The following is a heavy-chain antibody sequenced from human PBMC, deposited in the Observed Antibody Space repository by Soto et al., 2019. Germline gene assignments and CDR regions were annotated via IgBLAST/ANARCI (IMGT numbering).Heavy chain of an antibody. CDR3: AIPRITGPKNAMDV. CDR1: GYTFTSYD. V-gene: IGHV1-8*01. J-gene: IGHJ6*03. Sequence: QVQLVQSGAEVKKPGASVKVSCKASGYTFTSYDINWVRQATGQGLEWMGWMNPNSGNTGYAQKFQGRVTMTRNTSISTAYMELSSLRSEDTAVYYCAIPRITGPKNAMDVWGKGTTVTVSS. D-gene: IGHD1-7*01. CDR2: MNPNSGNT.